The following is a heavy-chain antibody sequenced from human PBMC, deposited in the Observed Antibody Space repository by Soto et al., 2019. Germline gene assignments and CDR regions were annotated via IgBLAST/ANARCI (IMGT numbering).Heavy chain of an antibody. J-gene: IGHJ4*02. CDR3: VKGLTSCGSDWVYFDT. D-gene: IGHD5-12*01. CDR1: GFMFDDYA. Sequence: GGSLRLSCAASGFMFDDYAMHWGRQAPGKGVEWGSGINWNSAKIGDADSVKGRLRMSLDNDKNSVYLQMNSLRFEDTALYSCVKGLTSCGSDWVYFDTWGQGTLVTLLS. CDR2: INWNSAKI. V-gene: IGHV3-9*01.